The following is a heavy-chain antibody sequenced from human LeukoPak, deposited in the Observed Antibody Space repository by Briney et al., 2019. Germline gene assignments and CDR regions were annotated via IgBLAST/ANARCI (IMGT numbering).Heavy chain of an antibody. Sequence: GGSLRLSCAASGFTTSANYMNWVRQAPGKGVEWVSIIFSTGNTYYADSVQGRFTISRDNSKNTLYLQMDSLRAEDTAVYYCASVFWNGHWGQGTLVTVSS. J-gene: IGHJ4*02. V-gene: IGHV3-66*01. CDR2: IFSTGNT. CDR3: ASVFWNGH. D-gene: IGHD3-3*01. CDR1: GFTTSANY.